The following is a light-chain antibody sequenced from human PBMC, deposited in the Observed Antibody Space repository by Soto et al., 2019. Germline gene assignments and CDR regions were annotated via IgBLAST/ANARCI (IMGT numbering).Light chain of an antibody. CDR3: SSYAGRGNLDVI. Sequence: QSALTQPPSASGSPGQSITISCTGTSSDVGGYNYVTWYQQHPGKAPKVIIYEVSKRPSGVPDRFSGSKSGNTASLTVSGLQAEDEADYHCSSYAGRGNLDVIFGGGTQLTVL. CDR1: SSDVGGYNY. CDR2: EVS. V-gene: IGLV2-8*01. J-gene: IGLJ2*01.